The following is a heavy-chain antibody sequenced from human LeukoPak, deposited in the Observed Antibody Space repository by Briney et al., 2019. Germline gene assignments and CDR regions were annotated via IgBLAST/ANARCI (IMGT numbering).Heavy chain of an antibody. CDR1: GYTFTSHG. V-gene: IGHV1-18*01. D-gene: IGHD3-22*01. CDR3: ARVAQHRYYYDTSDYRYYFDY. J-gene: IGHJ4*02. Sequence: ASVKVSCKASGYTFTSHGISWVRQAPGQGLEWMGWISTYNGNTNYAQKLQGRVSMTTDTSTSTAYMDLRSLRSDDTAVYYCARVAQHRYYYDTSDYRYYFDYWGQGTLVTVSS. CDR2: ISTYNGNT.